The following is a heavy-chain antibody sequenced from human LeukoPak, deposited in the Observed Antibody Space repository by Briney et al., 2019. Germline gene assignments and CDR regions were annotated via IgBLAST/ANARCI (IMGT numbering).Heavy chain of an antibody. D-gene: IGHD6-6*01. Sequence: GGSLRLSCTASGFTFSSYNMNWVRQAPGKGLEWVSTITSTSTYIAYAESVKGRFTISRDNADNSVYLQMNSLRADDTAVYYCAKERPHGMDVWGQGTSVTVSS. CDR3: AKERPHGMDV. J-gene: IGHJ6*02. CDR2: ITSTSTYI. CDR1: GFTFSSYN. V-gene: IGHV3-21*01.